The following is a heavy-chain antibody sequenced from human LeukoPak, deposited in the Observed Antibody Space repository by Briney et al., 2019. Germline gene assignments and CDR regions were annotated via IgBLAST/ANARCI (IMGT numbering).Heavy chain of an antibody. CDR1: GFSLSNYW. CDR2: IKQDGSEK. D-gene: IGHD7-27*01. J-gene: IGHJ4*02. V-gene: IGHV3-7*01. Sequence: LPGGSLRLSCAASGFSLSNYWMNWVRQAPGKGLEWVANIKQDGSEKNYVDSVRGRFTISRDNAKNSLILEMNTLKDEDTAVYYCARGVWAPFDYWGQGTLVTVSS. CDR3: ARGVWAPFDY.